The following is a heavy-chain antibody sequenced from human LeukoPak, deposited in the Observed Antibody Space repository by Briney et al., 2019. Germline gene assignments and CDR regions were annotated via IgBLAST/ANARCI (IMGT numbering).Heavy chain of an antibody. V-gene: IGHV5-51*01. CDR1: GSSFTNYW. CDR2: INPSDSDT. D-gene: IGHD2-15*01. J-gene: IGHJ4*02. Sequence: GESLKISCKGSGSSFTNYWIAWVRQMPGRGLEWMVIINPSDSDTRYSPSFQGQVTISADKSISTAYLQWSSLKASDTAIYYCASEYCSGGNCYFDYWGQGTLVTVSS. CDR3: ASEYCSGGNCYFDY.